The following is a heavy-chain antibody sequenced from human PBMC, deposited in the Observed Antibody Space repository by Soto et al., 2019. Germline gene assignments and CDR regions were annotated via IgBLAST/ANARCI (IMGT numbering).Heavy chain of an antibody. CDR2: ISYDGSNK. CDR3: GKGAGYCSSTSCSMDV. J-gene: IGHJ6*03. D-gene: IGHD2-2*01. Sequence: QVQLVESGGGVVQPGRSLRLSCAASGFTFSSYGMHWVRQAPGKGLEWVAVISYDGSNKYYADSVKGRFTISRDNSKNRLNLQMNSLGAEATAVYYCGKGAGYCSSTSCSMDVWGKGTTVTVSS. V-gene: IGHV3-30*18. CDR1: GFTFSSYG.